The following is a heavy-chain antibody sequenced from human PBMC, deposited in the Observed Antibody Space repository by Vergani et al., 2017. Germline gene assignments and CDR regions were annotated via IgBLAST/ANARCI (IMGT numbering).Heavy chain of an antibody. J-gene: IGHJ4*02. CDR1: GGSISSSNW. V-gene: IGHV4-4*03. CDR3: ARRPPQPRGEYYFDY. Sequence: QVQLQESGPGLVKPPGTLSLTCAVSGGSISSSNWWSWVRQPPGKGLEWIGEIYHSGSTNYNPSLKSRVTISVDTSKNQFSLKLSSVTAADTAVYYCARRPPQPRGEYYFDYWGQGTLVTVSS. CDR2: IYHSGST. D-gene: IGHD3-16*01.